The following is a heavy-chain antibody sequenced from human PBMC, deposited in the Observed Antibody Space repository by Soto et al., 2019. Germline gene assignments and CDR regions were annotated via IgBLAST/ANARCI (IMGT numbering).Heavy chain of an antibody. V-gene: IGHV3-30*18. Sequence: QVQLVESGGGVVQPGRSLRLSCAASGFTFSSYGMLWVRQAPGKGLEWVAVISYDGSNKYYADSVKGRFTISRDNSKNTLYLQMNSLRAEDTAVYYCANSYYYDSSGYYSAFDYWGQGTLVTVSS. D-gene: IGHD3-22*01. CDR2: ISYDGSNK. CDR3: ANSYYYDSSGYYSAFDY. CDR1: GFTFSSYG. J-gene: IGHJ4*02.